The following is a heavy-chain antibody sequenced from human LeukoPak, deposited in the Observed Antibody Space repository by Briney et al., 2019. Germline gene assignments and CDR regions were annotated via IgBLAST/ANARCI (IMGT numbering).Heavy chain of an antibody. CDR3: AVMKWVYSITIFGVAPYYYYGMDV. V-gene: IGHV1-8*02. CDR2: MNPNSGNT. D-gene: IGHD3-3*01. Sequence: GASVKVSCKASGYTFTSYGISWVRQAPGRGLEWMGWMNPNSGNTGYAQKFQGRVTMTRNTSISTAYMELSSLRSEDTAAYYCAVMKWVYSITIFGVAPYYYYGMDVWGQGTTVTVSS. J-gene: IGHJ6*02. CDR1: GYTFTSYG.